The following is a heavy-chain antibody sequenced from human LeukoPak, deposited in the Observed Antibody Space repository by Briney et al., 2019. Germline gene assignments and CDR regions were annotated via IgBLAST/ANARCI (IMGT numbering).Heavy chain of an antibody. CDR3: AKGGGDFWSGFYYYYGMDV. V-gene: IGHV3-9*01. CDR1: GFTFDDYA. J-gene: IGHJ6*02. Sequence: GRSLRLSCAASGFTFDDYAMHWVRQAPGKGLEWVSGISWNSGSIGYADSVKGRFTISRDNAKNSLYLQMNSLRAEDTALYYCAKGGGDFWSGFYYYYGMDVWGQGTTVTVSS. D-gene: IGHD3-3*01. CDR2: ISWNSGSI.